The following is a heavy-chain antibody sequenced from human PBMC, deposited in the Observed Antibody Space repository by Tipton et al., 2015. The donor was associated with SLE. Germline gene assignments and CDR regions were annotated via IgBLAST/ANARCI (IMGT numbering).Heavy chain of an antibody. Sequence: SLRLSCAASGFTFSNYAMHWVRQAPGKGLEWVAVISYDGSNKYYADSVKGRFTISRDNSKNTLYLQMNSLRAEDTSVYYCAKDYDYIWGSEWYFDYWGQGTLVTVSS. J-gene: IGHJ4*02. D-gene: IGHD3-16*01. CDR3: AKDYDYIWGSEWYFDY. CDR1: GFTFSNYA. CDR2: ISYDGSNK. V-gene: IGHV3-30*04.